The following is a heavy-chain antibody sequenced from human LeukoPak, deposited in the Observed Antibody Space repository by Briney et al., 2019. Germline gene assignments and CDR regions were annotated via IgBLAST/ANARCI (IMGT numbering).Heavy chain of an antibody. CDR2: INVYNGKT. CDR3: ARGGDDIDF. V-gene: IGHV1-18*04. CDR1: GYIFISYY. D-gene: IGHD2-21*01. J-gene: IGHJ4*02. Sequence: GASVKVSCKASGYIFISYYINWGRQAPGQGLEWMGWINVYNGKTDYAQNLQGRVTMTTDTSTSTAYMELRSLRSDDTAVYFCARGGDDIDFWGQGTLVTVSS.